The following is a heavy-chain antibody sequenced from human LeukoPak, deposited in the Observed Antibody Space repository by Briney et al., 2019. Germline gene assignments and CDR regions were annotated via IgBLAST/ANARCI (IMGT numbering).Heavy chain of an antibody. J-gene: IGHJ3*02. CDR3: ARDRYYYDNSGVFDT. Sequence: GGSLRLSCVASGSTVSDNYMSWVRQAPGKGLDWVTVIYNGGATYYADSVKGRFTISRDNGKNTLYLQMNSLRVDDTAVYYCARDRYYYDNSGVFDTWGQGTMVTVPS. V-gene: IGHV3-53*01. CDR2: IYNGGAT. CDR1: GSTVSDNY. D-gene: IGHD3-22*01.